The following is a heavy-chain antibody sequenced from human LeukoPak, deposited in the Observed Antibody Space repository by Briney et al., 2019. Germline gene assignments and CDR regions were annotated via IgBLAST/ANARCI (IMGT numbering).Heavy chain of an antibody. CDR2: IYYSGST. CDR1: GGSISSSSYY. CDR3: ARSAFIVGATYQFDY. V-gene: IGHV4-39*01. J-gene: IGHJ4*02. D-gene: IGHD1-26*01. Sequence: PSETLSLTCAVSGGSISSSSYYWRWIRQPPGKGLEWIGSIYYSGSTYYNPSLKSRVTISVDTSKNQFSLKLSSVTAADTAVYYCARSAFIVGATYQFDYWGQGTLVTVSS.